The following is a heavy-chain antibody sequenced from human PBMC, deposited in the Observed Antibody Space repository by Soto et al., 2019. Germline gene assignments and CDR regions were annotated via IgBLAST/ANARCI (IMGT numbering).Heavy chain of an antibody. CDR3: PRQLSPYTYLDY. V-gene: IGHV1-2*02. Sequence: QVQLVQSGAEVKKPGASVKVSCKASGYTFTGYYMHWVRQAPGQGLEWMGWINLNSGGTNYAQKLQGVVTTTRDKSISTAYMELTRLRSDDPAVYYCPRQLSPYTYLDYWGQGTLVTVSS. CDR2: INLNSGGT. J-gene: IGHJ4*02. CDR1: GYTFTGYY. D-gene: IGHD2-2*02.